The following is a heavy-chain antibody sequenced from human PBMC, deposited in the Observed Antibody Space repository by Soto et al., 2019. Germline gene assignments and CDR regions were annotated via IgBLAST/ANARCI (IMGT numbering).Heavy chain of an antibody. CDR1: GYTFSTYD. V-gene: IGHV1-8*01. CDR2: MNPNTGNT. J-gene: IGHJ4*02. Sequence: QEQLVQSGAEVKKPGASVKVSCKTSGYTFSTYDINWVRQAPGQGPEWMGWMNPNTGNTGYAQKFRGRVTLTRNTSISTAYMELMSLKTEDTAVYFCARRKERSGPNYFDYWGQGTLVTVSS. D-gene: IGHD6-25*01. CDR3: ARRKERSGPNYFDY.